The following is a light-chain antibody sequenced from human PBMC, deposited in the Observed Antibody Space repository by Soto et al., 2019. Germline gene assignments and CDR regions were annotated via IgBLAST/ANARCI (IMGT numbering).Light chain of an antibody. CDR3: VSYAGSNRPA. CDR2: DVN. V-gene: IGLV2-8*01. CDR1: SSDVGGYNY. J-gene: IGLJ2*01. Sequence: QSVLTQPPSASGSPGQSVAISCSGTSSDVGGYNYVSWYQQHPGKAPKLMTYDVNKRPSGVPDRFFGSKSGNTASLTVSGLQAEDEADYSCVSYAGSNRPAFGGGTKLTVL.